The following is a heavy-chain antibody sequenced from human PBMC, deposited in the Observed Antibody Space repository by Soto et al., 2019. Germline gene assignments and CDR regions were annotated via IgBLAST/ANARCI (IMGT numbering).Heavy chain of an antibody. CDR1: GYTVTAYY. Sequence: QVQLVQSGAEVKKPGASVKVSCKASGYTVTAYYVHWVRQAPGQGLEWMEWINPNSGGTNYAQKCQGWVTXXRXTXXSTVYMELSRLRFDDTAVYYCARMIAASGHYGMDVWGQGTTVTVSS. CDR3: ARMIAASGHYGMDV. V-gene: IGHV1-2*04. J-gene: IGHJ6*02. D-gene: IGHD6-13*01. CDR2: INPNSGGT.